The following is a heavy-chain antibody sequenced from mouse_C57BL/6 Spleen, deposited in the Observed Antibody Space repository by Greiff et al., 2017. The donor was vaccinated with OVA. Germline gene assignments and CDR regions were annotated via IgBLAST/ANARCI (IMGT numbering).Heavy chain of an antibody. V-gene: IGHV14-1*01. Sequence: EVQLQQSGAELVRPGASVKLSCTASGFNIKDYYRHWVKQRPEQGLEWIGRIDPEDGDTEYAPKFQGKATMTADTSSNTAYLQLSSLTSEDTAVYYCTTFITTVVANFDYWGQGTTLTVSS. J-gene: IGHJ2*01. CDR3: TTFITTVVANFDY. CDR2: IDPEDGDT. CDR1: GFNIKDYY. D-gene: IGHD1-1*01.